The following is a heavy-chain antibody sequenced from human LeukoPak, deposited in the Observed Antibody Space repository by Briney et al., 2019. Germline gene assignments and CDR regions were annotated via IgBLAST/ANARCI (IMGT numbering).Heavy chain of an antibody. CDR2: INHSGNT. CDR3: ARDRGAEY. CDR1: GGSFSGYY. J-gene: IGHJ4*02. V-gene: IGHV4-34*01. Sequence: SETLSLTCAVYGGSFSGYYWSWIRQPPGKGLEWIGEINHSGNTYYNPSLASRVTMSVDTSKNQFSLKLSSVTAADTAVYYCARDRGAEYWGQGTLVTVSS. D-gene: IGHD3-16*01.